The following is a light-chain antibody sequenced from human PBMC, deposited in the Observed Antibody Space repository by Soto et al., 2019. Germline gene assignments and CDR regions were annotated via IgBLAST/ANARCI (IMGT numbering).Light chain of an antibody. CDR2: DAS. J-gene: IGKJ1*01. CDR1: QSLSTTK. V-gene: IGKV3-20*01. CDR3: QHYGGSPWT. Sequence: EIVLTQSPGTLSLSPGKRATLSCRASQSLSTTKVAWYQQRPGQPPRLLIYDASTRATGVSDRISGSGSGTDFTLTITRLEPEDFAVYYCQHYGGSPWTCAQGTKVDIK.